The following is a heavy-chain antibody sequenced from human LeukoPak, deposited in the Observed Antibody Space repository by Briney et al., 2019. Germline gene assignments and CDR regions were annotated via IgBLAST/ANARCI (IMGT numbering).Heavy chain of an antibody. CDR3: ARDIAVAGNYFDY. Sequence: PGGSLRLSCAASGFTFSNYWMHWVRRAPGKGLVWVSRINGDGSSTTYADSVKGRFIISRDNAKNTLYLQMNSLRAEDTAVYYCARDIAVAGNYFDYWGQGTLVNVSP. CDR2: INGDGSST. J-gene: IGHJ4*02. CDR1: GFTFSNYW. V-gene: IGHV3-74*01. D-gene: IGHD6-19*01.